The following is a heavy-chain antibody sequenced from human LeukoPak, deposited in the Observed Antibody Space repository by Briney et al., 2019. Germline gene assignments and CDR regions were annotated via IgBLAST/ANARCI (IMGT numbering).Heavy chain of an antibody. CDR1: GGSISSGGYY. D-gene: IGHD2-2*01. CDR3: AREYQLLDY. V-gene: IGHV4-30-2*01. CDR2: IYHSGST. Sequence: PSETLSLTCTVSGGSISSGGYYWSWIRQPPGKGLEWIGYIYHSGSTYYNPSLKSRITISVDRSKNQFSLKLSSVTAADTAVYYCAREYQLLDYWGQGTLVTVSS. J-gene: IGHJ4*02.